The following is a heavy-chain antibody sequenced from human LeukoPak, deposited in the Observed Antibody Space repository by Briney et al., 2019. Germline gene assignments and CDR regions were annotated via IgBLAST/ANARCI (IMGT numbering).Heavy chain of an antibody. J-gene: IGHJ4*02. CDR1: GFTFSSYE. D-gene: IGHD4-17*01. CDR3: ARDLDYGDYVLDY. V-gene: IGHV3-48*03. CDR2: ISSSGSTI. Sequence: GGSLRLSCAASGFTFSSYEMNWVRQAPGKGLEWVSYISSSGSTICYADSVKGRFTISRDNAKNSPYLQMNSLRAEDTAVYYCARDLDYGDYVLDYWGQGTLVTVSS.